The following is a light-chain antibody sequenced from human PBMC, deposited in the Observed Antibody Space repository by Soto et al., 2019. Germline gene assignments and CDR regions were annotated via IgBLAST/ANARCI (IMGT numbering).Light chain of an antibody. V-gene: IGKV3-11*01. Sequence: EIVLTQSPATLSLSPGERATLSCRASQSVSSYLAWYQQKPGQAPRLLIYDASNRSTGIPAMFSGGGSGTDFTLTISSLEPEDFAVYYCQQRFNWPRFTFGQGTKLEIK. J-gene: IGKJ2*01. CDR3: QQRFNWPRFT. CDR2: DAS. CDR1: QSVSSY.